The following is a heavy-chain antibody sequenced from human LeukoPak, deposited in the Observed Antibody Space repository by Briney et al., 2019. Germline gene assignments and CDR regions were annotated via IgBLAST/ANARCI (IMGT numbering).Heavy chain of an antibody. CDR2: FYYSGST. V-gene: IGHV4-39*01. J-gene: IGHJ4*01. Sequence: SESVSLTCTVSGGSISSSSYYWAWIRQPPGQGLEWIGRFYYSGSTYYNPALKSRVTISVDTSNNQSSQMLSPVTAADTAAYYWARHRAYSSSSPFDYWGRGTLVTVSS. CDR1: GGSISSSSYY. D-gene: IGHD6-6*01. CDR3: ARHRAYSSSSPFDY.